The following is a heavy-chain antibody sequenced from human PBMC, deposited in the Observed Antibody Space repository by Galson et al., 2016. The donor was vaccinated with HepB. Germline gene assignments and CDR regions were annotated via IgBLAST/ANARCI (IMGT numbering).Heavy chain of an antibody. J-gene: IGHJ4*02. V-gene: IGHV4-59*08. CDR2: VFYSGRT. Sequence: SETLSLTCTVSGGSISSYYWSWVRQPPGKGLEWLGYVFYSGRTKYNSSLSSRVTISIDTSRNQFSLKLTSVTAADTAVYFCAGPHYDATGYYYALSHWGQGALVSVSS. CDR3: AGPHYDATGYYYALSH. D-gene: IGHD3-22*01. CDR1: GGSISSYY.